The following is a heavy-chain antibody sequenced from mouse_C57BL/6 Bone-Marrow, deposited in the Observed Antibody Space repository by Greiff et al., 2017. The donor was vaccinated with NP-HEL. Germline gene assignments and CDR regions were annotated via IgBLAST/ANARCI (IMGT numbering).Heavy chain of an antibody. J-gene: IGHJ4*01. CDR2: ISSGSSTI. CDR1: GFTFSDYG. Sequence: EVKLMESGGGLVKPGGSLKLSCAASGFTFSDYGMHWVRQAPEKGLEWVAYISSGSSTIYYEDTVKGRITISRDNAKNTLFLQMTSLRSEDTAMYYCARRYRGLYYYAMDYWGQGTSVTVSS. D-gene: IGHD2-12*01. V-gene: IGHV5-17*01. CDR3: ARRYRGLYYYAMDY.